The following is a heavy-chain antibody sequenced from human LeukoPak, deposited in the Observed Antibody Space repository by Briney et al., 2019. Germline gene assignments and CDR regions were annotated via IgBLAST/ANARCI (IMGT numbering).Heavy chain of an antibody. CDR3: ARKWAYFDL. J-gene: IGHJ4*02. Sequence: GGSLRLSCAASGFTFSNYAMSWVRRAPGKGLEWVSTISYSGSSTYYADSVKGWFTISRDDSKNTLYLQMDSLSGEDTAVYYCARKWAYFDLWGQGTLVAVSS. V-gene: IGHV3-23*01. D-gene: IGHD1-26*01. CDR2: ISYSGSST. CDR1: GFTFSNYA.